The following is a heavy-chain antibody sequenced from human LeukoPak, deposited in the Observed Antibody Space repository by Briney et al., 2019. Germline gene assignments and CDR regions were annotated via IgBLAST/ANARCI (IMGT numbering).Heavy chain of an antibody. V-gene: IGHV1-2*02. Sequence: ASVKVSCKASGYTFSGYSIHWVRQAPGQGLEWMGWINSNSGVSNYAQKFQGRVTLTRDTSINTAYMELGRLRSDDTAMYFCARMYDNGYEGGWFDPWGQGTLVTVSS. CDR2: INSNSGVS. J-gene: IGHJ5*02. CDR1: GYTFSGYS. D-gene: IGHD5-12*01. CDR3: ARMYDNGYEGGWFDP.